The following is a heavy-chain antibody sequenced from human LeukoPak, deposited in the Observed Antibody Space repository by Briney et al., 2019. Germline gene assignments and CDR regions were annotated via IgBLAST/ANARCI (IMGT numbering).Heavy chain of an antibody. D-gene: IGHD6-19*01. V-gene: IGHV3-21*01. CDR3: ARDLRVAGTLGQPRQYFQH. CDR1: GFTFSSYS. CDR2: ISSSSSYI. Sequence: GGSLRLSCAASGFTFSSYSMNWVRQAPGKGLEWVSSISSSSSYIYYADSVKGRFTISRDNAKNSLYLQMNSLRAEDTAVYYCARDLRVAGTLGQPRQYFQHWGQGTLVTVSS. J-gene: IGHJ1*01.